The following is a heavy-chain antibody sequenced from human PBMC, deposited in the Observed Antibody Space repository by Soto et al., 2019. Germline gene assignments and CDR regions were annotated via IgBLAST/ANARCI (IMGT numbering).Heavy chain of an antibody. CDR2: ISGSVYTL. Sequence: GGSLRLSCAASGFTFSDYYMSWIRQAPGKGLEWVSIISGSVYTLYYADSVKGRFTISRDNSRNTLYLQMNSLRAGDSAKYYCAKEGTSGLYYFDYWGPGTLVTSPQ. J-gene: IGHJ4*02. D-gene: IGHD6-19*01. V-gene: IGHV3-11*01. CDR3: AKEGTSGLYYFDY. CDR1: GFTFSDYY.